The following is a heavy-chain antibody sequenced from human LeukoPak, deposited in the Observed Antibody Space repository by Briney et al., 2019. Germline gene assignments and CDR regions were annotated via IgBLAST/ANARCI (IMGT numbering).Heavy chain of an antibody. CDR1: GFTFDDYA. Sequence: GRSLRLSCAASGFTFDDYAMHWVRQAPGKGLEWVSGISWNSGSIVYADSVKGRFTISRDNAKNSLYLQMNSLRAEDTAVYYCARDPRLGGRYYYYYMDVWGKGTTVTVSS. V-gene: IGHV3-9*01. D-gene: IGHD3-10*01. CDR3: ARDPRLGGRYYYYYMDV. CDR2: ISWNSGSI. J-gene: IGHJ6*03.